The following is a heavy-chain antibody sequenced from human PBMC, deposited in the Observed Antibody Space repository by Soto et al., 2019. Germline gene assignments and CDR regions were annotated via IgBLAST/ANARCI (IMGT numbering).Heavy chain of an antibody. J-gene: IGHJ4*02. CDR2: IYHSGST. V-gene: IGHV4-38-2*01. CDR3: ARSFSGGWYYFGY. Sequence: SETLSLTCAVSGYSISSGYYWGWIRQPPGKGLGWIGSIYHSGSTYYNPSLKSRVTISVDTSENQFSLKLSSVTAADTAVYYCARSFSGGWYYFGYWGQGTLVTVSS. D-gene: IGHD6-19*01. CDR1: GYSISSGYY.